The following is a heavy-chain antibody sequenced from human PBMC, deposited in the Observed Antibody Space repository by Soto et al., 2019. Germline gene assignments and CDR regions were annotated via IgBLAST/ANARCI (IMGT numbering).Heavy chain of an antibody. V-gene: IGHV3-15*07. CDR2: IKSKTDGGTT. J-gene: IGHJ6*02. CDR3: TTEWSSRDITYYYYGMDV. CDR1: GFTFSNAW. Sequence: GSLRLSCAASGFTFSNAWMNWVRQAPGKGLEWVGRIKSKTDGGTTDYAAPVKGRFTISRDDSKNTLYLQMNSLKTEDTAVYYCTTEWSSRDITYYYYGMDVWGQGTTVTVSS. D-gene: IGHD1-20*01.